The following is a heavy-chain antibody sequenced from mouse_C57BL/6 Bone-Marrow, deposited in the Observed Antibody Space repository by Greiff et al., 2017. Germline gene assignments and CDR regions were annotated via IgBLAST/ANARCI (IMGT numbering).Heavy chain of an antibody. J-gene: IGHJ2*01. CDR3: ARSWLLQGY. Sequence: QVQLKQSGPELVKPGASVKISCKASGYAFSSSWMNWVKQRPGKGLEWIGRIYPGDGGTNSNGKFKGNATLTADKPSSTAYMQLSSLTSEDSAVYFCARSWLLQGYWGQGTTLTVSS. D-gene: IGHD2-3*01. CDR2: IYPGDGGT. V-gene: IGHV1-82*01. CDR1: GYAFSSSW.